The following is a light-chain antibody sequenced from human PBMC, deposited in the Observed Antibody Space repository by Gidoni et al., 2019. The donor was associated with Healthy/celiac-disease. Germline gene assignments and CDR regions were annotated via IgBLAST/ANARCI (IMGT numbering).Light chain of an antibody. Sequence: QSALTQPASVSGSPGQSLTISCTGTSSDVGGYNYVSWYLQHPGKAPKLMIYDVSNRPSGVSNRFSGSKSGNTASLTISGLQAEDEADYYCSSYTSSSTLNVVFGGGTKLTVL. CDR2: DVS. J-gene: IGLJ2*01. CDR3: SSYTSSSTLNVV. CDR1: SSDVGGYNY. V-gene: IGLV2-14*03.